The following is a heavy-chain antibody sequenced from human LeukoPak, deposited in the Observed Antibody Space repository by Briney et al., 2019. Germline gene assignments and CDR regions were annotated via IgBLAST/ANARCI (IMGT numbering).Heavy chain of an antibody. CDR2: FDPEDGET. V-gene: IGHV1-24*01. CDR1: GYTLTELS. Sequence: ASVKVSCKVSGYTLTELSMHWVRQAPGKGLEWMGGFDPEDGETIYAQKFQGRVTMTEDTSTDTAYMELSSLRSEDTAVYYCATAGVGATGLHWFDPWGQGTLVTVSS. J-gene: IGHJ5*02. CDR3: ATAGVGATGLHWFDP. D-gene: IGHD1-26*01.